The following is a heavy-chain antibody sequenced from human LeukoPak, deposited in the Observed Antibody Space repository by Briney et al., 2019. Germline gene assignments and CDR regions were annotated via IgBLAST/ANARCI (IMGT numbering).Heavy chain of an antibody. V-gene: IGHV4-61*01. D-gene: IGHD6-13*01. J-gene: IGHJ4*02. Sequence: SETLSLTCTVSGDSVSSDSYYWSWIRQPPGKGLEWIGYIYYSGRTNYNPSLKSRVTISVDTSRNQFSLKLSSVTAADTAVYYCARRPYSSNWILTPFDYWGQGTLVTVSS. CDR1: GDSVSSDSYY. CDR2: IYYSGRT. CDR3: ARRPYSSNWILTPFDY.